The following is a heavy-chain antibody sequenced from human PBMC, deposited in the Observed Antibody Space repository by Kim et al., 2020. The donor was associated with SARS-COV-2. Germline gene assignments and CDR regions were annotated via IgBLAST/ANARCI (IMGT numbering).Heavy chain of an antibody. Sequence: GGSLRLSCAASGFTFSSYSMNWVRQAPGKGLEWVSYISSSSSTIYYADSVKGRFTISRDNAKNSLYLQMNSLRDEDTAVYYCASLGWELLNYYYGMDVWGQGTTVTVSS. CDR1: GFTFSSYS. J-gene: IGHJ6*02. CDR3: ASLGWELLNYYYGMDV. CDR2: ISSSSSTI. V-gene: IGHV3-48*02. D-gene: IGHD1-26*01.